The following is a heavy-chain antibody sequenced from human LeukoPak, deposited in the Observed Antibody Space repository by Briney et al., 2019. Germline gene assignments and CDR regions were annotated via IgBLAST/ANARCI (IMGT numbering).Heavy chain of an antibody. J-gene: IGHJ5*02. D-gene: IGHD6-6*01. CDR2: INHSGST. V-gene: IGHV4-34*01. Sequence: KPSETLSLTCAVYGVSFSGYYWSWIRQPPGKGLEWIGEINHSGSTNYNPSLKSRVTISVDTSKNQFSLKLSSVTAADTAVYYCARGHGSSSGYWFDPWGQGTLVTVSS. CDR1: GVSFSGYY. CDR3: ARGHGSSSGYWFDP.